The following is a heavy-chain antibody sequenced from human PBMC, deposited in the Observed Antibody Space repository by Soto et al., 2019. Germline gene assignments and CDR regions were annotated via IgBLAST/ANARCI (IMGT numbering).Heavy chain of an antibody. CDR1: GFTFSSYA. CDR3: ASDGVLTMVRGVMVNWFDP. Sequence: PGGSLRLSCAASGFTFSSYAMKWVRQAPGKGLEWVSLIGESGTPTYYADSVKGRFTISRDNSGNTLFLEMYSLRAEDTAVYYCASDGVLTMVRGVMVNWFDPWGQGTLVTVSS. D-gene: IGHD3-10*01. CDR2: IGESGTPT. J-gene: IGHJ5*02. V-gene: IGHV3-23*01.